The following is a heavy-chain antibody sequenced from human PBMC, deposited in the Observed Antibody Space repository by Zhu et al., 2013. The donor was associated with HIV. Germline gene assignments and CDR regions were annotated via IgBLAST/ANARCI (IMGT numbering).Heavy chain of an antibody. V-gene: IGHV1-3*01. Sequence: QVQLVQSGAEVKKPGASVKVSCKASGYTFTSYAMHWVRQAPGQRLEWMGWINAGNGNTKYSQKFQGRVTITRDTSASTAYMELSSLRSEDTAVYYCASPTEYSSGWPFDYWGQGTLVTVSS. CDR3: ASPTEYSSGWPFDY. CDR1: GYTFTSYA. J-gene: IGHJ4*02. D-gene: IGHD6-19*01. CDR2: INAGNGNT.